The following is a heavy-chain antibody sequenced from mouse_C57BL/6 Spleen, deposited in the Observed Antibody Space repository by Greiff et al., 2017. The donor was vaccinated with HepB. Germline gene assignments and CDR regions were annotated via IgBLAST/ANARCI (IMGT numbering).Heavy chain of an antibody. V-gene: IGHV1-52*01. CDR1: GYTFTSYW. Sequence: QVQLQQPGAELVRPGASVKLSCKASGYTFTSYWMHWVKQRPIQGLEWIGNIDPSDSETHYNQKFKDKATLTVDKSSSTAYMQLSSLTSEDSAVYYCARRDGNRRGDWFDYWGQGTTLTVSS. D-gene: IGHD2-1*01. CDR3: ARRDGNRRGDWFDY. J-gene: IGHJ2*01. CDR2: IDPSDSET.